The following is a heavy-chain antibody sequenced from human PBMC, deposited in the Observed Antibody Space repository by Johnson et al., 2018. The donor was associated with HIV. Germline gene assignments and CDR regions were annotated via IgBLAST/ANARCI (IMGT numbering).Heavy chain of an antibody. D-gene: IGHD1-1*01. CDR3: ARDPGYSAFDI. V-gene: IGHV3-7*05. CDR1: GFIFNDYW. J-gene: IGHJ3*02. Sequence: VQLVESGGGLVKPGGSLRLSCAASGFIFNDYWMSWVRQSPGKGLEFVANIKEDSSGKSYVDSVRGRFTISRDNAKNSVVLQMNNLRAEDTAIYYCARDPGYSAFDIWGQGTVVTVSS. CDR2: IKEDSSGK.